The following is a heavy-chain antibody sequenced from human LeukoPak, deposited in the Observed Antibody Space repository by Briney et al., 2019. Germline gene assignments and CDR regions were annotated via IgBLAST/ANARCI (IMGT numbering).Heavy chain of an antibody. Sequence: KPSETLSLTCTVSGGSISSYYWSWIRQPPGKGLEWIGYIYYSGSTNYKPSLKSRVTISVDTSKNQFSLNLSSVTAADTAVYFCARLSWPGRGSRFDPWGQGTLVTVSS. D-gene: IGHD3-10*01. CDR1: GGSISSYY. CDR2: IYYSGST. J-gene: IGHJ5*02. CDR3: ARLSWPGRGSRFDP. V-gene: IGHV4-59*01.